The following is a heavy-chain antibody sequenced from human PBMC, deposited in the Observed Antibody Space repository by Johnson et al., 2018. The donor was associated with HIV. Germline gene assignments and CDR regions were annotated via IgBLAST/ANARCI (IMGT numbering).Heavy chain of an antibody. D-gene: IGHD2/OR15-2a*01. CDR1: GFTFSSYD. V-gene: IGHV3-13*01. CDR2: IGTAGDT. J-gene: IGHJ3*02. CDR3: ARDRSKGGAFDI. Sequence: VQLVESGGGLVKPGGSLRLSCAASGFTFSSYDMHWVRQATGKGLEWVSAIGTAGDTYYPGSVKGRFTISRENAKNSLYLQMNSLRAGDTAVYYCARDRSKGGAFDIWGQGTMVTFSS.